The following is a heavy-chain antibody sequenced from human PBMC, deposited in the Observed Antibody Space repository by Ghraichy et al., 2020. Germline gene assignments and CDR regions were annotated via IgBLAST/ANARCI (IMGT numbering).Heavy chain of an antibody. J-gene: IGHJ6*02. CDR3: TRPRQPTYYYAMDV. V-gene: IGHV3-7*01. D-gene: IGHD1-1*01. Sequence: GGSLRLSCAASGFTFSEYWMTWVRQAPGKGLEWVANIRQDGNEIYYVDSVKGRFTISRDNAKNSLYLQMNSLRAEDTAVYYCTRPRQPTYYYAMDVWGQGTTVTVSS. CDR1: GFTFSEYW. CDR2: IRQDGNEI.